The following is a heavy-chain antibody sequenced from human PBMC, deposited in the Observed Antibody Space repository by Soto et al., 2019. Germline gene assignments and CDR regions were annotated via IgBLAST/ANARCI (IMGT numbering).Heavy chain of an antibody. D-gene: IGHD2-21*01. CDR2: IYHSGTT. Sequence: QVQLQESGPGLVKPSETLSLTCTVSGGSVSSGSYYWSWIRQPPGKGLEWIGYIYHSGTTNYNPSLKSRVTISVDTSKNQFSLKLNSVTAADTAVYYCARDGRLTPKCDSWGQGTLVTVSS. CDR3: ARDGRLTPKCDS. J-gene: IGHJ5*02. V-gene: IGHV4-61*01. CDR1: GGSVSSGSYY.